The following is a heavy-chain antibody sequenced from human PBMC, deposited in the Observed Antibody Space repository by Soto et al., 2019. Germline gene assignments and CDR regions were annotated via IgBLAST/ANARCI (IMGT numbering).Heavy chain of an antibody. Sequence: GGSLRLSCAASGFTFSSYWMSWVRQAPGKGLEWVANIKQDGSEKYYVDSVKGRFTISRENAKNSLYLQMNSLRAEDTAVYYCARGAWGDYAEPTFDYWGQGTLVTVSS. CDR3: ARGAWGDYAEPTFDY. J-gene: IGHJ4*02. V-gene: IGHV3-7*05. CDR1: GFTFSSYW. CDR2: IKQDGSEK. D-gene: IGHD4-17*01.